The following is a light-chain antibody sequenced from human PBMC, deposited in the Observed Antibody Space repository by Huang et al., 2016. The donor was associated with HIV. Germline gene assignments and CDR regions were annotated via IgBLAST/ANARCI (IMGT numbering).Light chain of an antibody. CDR2: KSS. V-gene: IGKV1-5*03. Sequence: DIQMTQSPPALSASVGDTVIITCRASQNINTWLAWYQQKPRRAPNLLIYKSSSLESGVPPRFSGSGSETEFTLTIRSLQPDDFATYYCQQYHDYPWTFGQGTKVEIK. J-gene: IGKJ1*01. CDR1: QNINTW. CDR3: QQYHDYPWT.